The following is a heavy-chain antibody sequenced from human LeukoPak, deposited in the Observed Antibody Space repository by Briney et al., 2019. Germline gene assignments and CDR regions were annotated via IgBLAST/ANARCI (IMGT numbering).Heavy chain of an antibody. CDR1: GFIFGSYA. V-gene: IGHV3-23*01. CDR3: AKDLGARGVGATPAD. Sequence: PGGSLRLYCAASGFIFGSYAMTWVRQAPGKGLEWVSYISDSGGSTHYADSVKGRFTISRDNSKNTVYLQMNSLRVEDTAMYYCAKDLGARGVGATPADWGQGTLVTVSS. J-gene: IGHJ4*02. D-gene: IGHD1-26*01. CDR2: ISDSGGST.